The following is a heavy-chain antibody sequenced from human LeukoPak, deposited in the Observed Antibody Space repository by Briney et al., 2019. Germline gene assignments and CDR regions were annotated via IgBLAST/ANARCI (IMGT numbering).Heavy chain of an antibody. CDR1: GFTFSSYW. CDR2: INSDGSST. Sequence: QPGGSLRLSCAASGFTFSSYWMHWVRHAPGKGLVWVSHINSDGSSTSYADSVKGRFTISRDNAKNTLYLQMNSLRAEDTAVYFCARALANEKIYYYYGMDVWGQGTTVTVSS. D-gene: IGHD6-13*01. V-gene: IGHV3-74*01. J-gene: IGHJ6*02. CDR3: ARALANEKIYYYYGMDV.